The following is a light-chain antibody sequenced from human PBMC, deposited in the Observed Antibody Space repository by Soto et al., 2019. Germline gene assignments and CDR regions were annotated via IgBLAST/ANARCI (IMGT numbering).Light chain of an antibody. CDR2: DAS. Sequence: EIVITQSPATLSVSPGESATLSCRASQSVSSNLAWHQQKPGQAPRILMYDASTRATGISARFSGSGSGREFTLTISSLQSEDFAVYYCQQYHNWPITFGQGTRLEIK. V-gene: IGKV3-15*01. CDR1: QSVSSN. J-gene: IGKJ5*01. CDR3: QQYHNWPIT.